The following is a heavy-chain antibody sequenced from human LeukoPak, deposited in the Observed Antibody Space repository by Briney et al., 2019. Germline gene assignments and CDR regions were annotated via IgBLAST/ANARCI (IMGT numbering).Heavy chain of an antibody. V-gene: IGHV3-7*04. D-gene: IGHD2-2*01. CDR3: ARGRFTSNY. Sequence: GGSLRLSCAASGFTFNDYWMTWVRQAPGKGLEWVANIKQDGSEKYYVDSVKGRFTISRDNAKNSVYLQMNSLRVEDTAVYYCARGRFTSNYWGQGTLVTVSS. CDR2: IKQDGSEK. CDR1: GFTFNDYW. J-gene: IGHJ4*02.